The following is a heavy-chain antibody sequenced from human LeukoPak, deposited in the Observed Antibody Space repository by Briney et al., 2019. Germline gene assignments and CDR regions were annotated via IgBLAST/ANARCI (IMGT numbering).Heavy chain of an antibody. J-gene: IGHJ4*02. Sequence: GGSLRLSCAASGFTFSNYMMHWVRQAPGKGLVWVSRIKSDGITITYADSVKGRFTISRDNAKNTLYLQMNSLRAEDTAVYYCLRDLNWSLDQWGQGTLVTVTS. CDR2: IKSDGITI. D-gene: IGHD1-20*01. CDR3: LRDLNWSLDQ. V-gene: IGHV3-74*01. CDR1: GFTFSNYM.